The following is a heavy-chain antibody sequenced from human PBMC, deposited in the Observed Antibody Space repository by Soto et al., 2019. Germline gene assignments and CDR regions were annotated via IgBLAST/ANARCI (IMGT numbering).Heavy chain of an antibody. CDR2: ISAYNGNT. Sequence: GASVKVSCKASGYTFTSYGISWVRQAPGQGLEWMGWISAYNGNTNYAQKLQGRVTMTTDTSTSTAYMELRSLRSDDTAVYYCARDLLATYSSSWYVFGNWFDPWGQGTLVTVSS. D-gene: IGHD6-13*01. V-gene: IGHV1-18*01. CDR3: ARDLLATYSSSWYVFGNWFDP. CDR1: GYTFTSYG. J-gene: IGHJ5*02.